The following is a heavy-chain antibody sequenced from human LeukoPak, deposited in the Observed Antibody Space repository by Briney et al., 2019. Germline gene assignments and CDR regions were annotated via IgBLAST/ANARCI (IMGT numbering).Heavy chain of an antibody. V-gene: IGHV5-51*01. CDR1: GYSFTSYW. J-gene: IGHJ4*02. CDR2: IYPGDSDT. CDR3: ARQSYGSGSYYAYFDY. Sequence: GESLKISCKGSGYSFTSYWIGWVRQMPGKGLEWMGIIYPGDSDTRYSPSFQGQVTISADKSISTAYLQWSSLKASDTAMYYCARQSYGSGSYYAYFDYWGQGTLVTVPS. D-gene: IGHD3-10*01.